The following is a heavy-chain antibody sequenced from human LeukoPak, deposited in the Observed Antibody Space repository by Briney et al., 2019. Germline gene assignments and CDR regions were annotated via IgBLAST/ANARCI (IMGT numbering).Heavy chain of an antibody. J-gene: IGHJ6*02. CDR3: ARDNRGNRMLYYYYGMDV. V-gene: IGHV3-66*01. Sequence: RGSLRLSCAASGFTVSSNYMSWVRQAPGKGLEWVSVIYSGGSTYYADSVKGRFTISRDNSKNTLYLQMNSLRAEDTAVYYCARDNRGNRMLYYYYGMDVWGQGTTVTASS. D-gene: IGHD2-8*01. CDR2: IYSGGST. CDR1: GFTVSSNY.